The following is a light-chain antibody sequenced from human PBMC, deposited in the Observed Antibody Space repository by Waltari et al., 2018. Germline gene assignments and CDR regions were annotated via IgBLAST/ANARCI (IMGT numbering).Light chain of an antibody. CDR2: EVN. J-gene: IGLJ2*01. CDR1: SSDVGGYNY. Sequence: QSVLTQPPSASGSPGQSVTISCTGTSSDVGGYNYVSWYQHHPGKAPKLIIYEVNKRPSGVPGRFSGSKAANAASLTVTGLQTEDEADYYCNSYAGSNTVIFGGGTKLTVL. CDR3: NSYAGSNTVI. V-gene: IGLV2-8*01.